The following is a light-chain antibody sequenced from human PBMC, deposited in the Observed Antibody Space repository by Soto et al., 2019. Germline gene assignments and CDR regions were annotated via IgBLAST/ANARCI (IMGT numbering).Light chain of an antibody. J-gene: IGKJ1*01. CDR2: SAS. Sequence: DIQVTQSPPSLSASVGDRVTITCRASQYIGNYLNWYQHKPGKAPQLLIYSASTLQIGVPSRFSGRVSETDFTLTISTLRPDYCASYYCLIIYIRPSPFGQGTMVVTK. CDR3: LIIYIRPSP. CDR1: QYIGNY. V-gene: IGKV1-39*01.